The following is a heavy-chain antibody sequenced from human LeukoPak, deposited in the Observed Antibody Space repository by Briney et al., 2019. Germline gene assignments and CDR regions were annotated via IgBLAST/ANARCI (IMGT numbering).Heavy chain of an antibody. CDR2: ISSSSSYI. J-gene: IGHJ6*03. D-gene: IGHD2-2*01. Sequence: PGGSLRLSCAASGFTFSSYSMNWVRQAPGKGLEWVSSISSSSSYIYYADSVKGRFTISRDNAKNSLYLQMNSLRAEDTAVYYCAKLRCSSTSCYYYYYYYMDVWGKGTTVTVSS. V-gene: IGHV3-21*01. CDR1: GFTFSSYS. CDR3: AKLRCSSTSCYYYYYYYMDV.